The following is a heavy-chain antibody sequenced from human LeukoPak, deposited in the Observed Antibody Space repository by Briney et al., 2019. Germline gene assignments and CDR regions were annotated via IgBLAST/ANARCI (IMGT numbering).Heavy chain of an antibody. Sequence: GGSLRLSCAASGFTFSDYYMSWIRQAPGKALEWVSYVSSGSSTIYYADSVKGRFTISRDNAKNSLYLQMNSLRAEDTAVYYCAELGITMIGGVWGKGTTVTISS. V-gene: IGHV3-11*04. D-gene: IGHD3-10*02. CDR2: VSSGSSTI. CDR1: GFTFSDYY. J-gene: IGHJ6*04. CDR3: AELGITMIGGV.